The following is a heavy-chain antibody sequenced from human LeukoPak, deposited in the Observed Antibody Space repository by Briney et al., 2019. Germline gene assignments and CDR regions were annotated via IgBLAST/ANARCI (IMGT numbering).Heavy chain of an antibody. CDR2: ISSSSSYT. Sequence: PGGSLRLSCAASGFTFSDYYMSWIRQAPGKGLEWVSYISSSSSYTNYADSVKGRFTISRDNAKNSLYPQMNSLRAEDTAVYYCARGIRYRGRYYFDYWGQGTLVTVSS. CDR3: ARGIRYRGRYYFDY. J-gene: IGHJ4*02. V-gene: IGHV3-11*06. CDR1: GFTFSDYY. D-gene: IGHD4-11*01.